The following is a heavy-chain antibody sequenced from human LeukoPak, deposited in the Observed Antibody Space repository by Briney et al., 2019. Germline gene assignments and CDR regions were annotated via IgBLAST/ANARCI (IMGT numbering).Heavy chain of an antibody. CDR2: IRYDGSEK. Sequence: GGSLRLSCAASGFTFSSYWMSWVRQVPGKGLEWVANIRYDGSEKYFVDSVKGRFTISRDNPKNTLYLQMNSLRAEDSAVYYCASLVGGYYPPVEAFDIWGQGTMVTVSS. D-gene: IGHD3-3*01. V-gene: IGHV3-7*02. CDR1: GFTFSSYW. J-gene: IGHJ3*02. CDR3: ASLVGGYYPPVEAFDI.